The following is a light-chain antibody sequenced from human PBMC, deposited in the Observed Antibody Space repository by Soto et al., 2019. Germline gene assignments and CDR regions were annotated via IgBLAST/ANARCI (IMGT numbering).Light chain of an antibody. Sequence: QSALTQPASVSGSPGRSVTISCTGTSSDVGDFNYVSWYQHLPGRAPKLIIYDVTNRPSGISYRFSASKSGRTASLPISGLQAEDEADYYCSSYSSSTTNVVFGGGTKLTVL. CDR3: SSYSSSTTNVV. CDR1: SSDVGDFNY. CDR2: DVT. V-gene: IGLV2-14*03. J-gene: IGLJ2*01.